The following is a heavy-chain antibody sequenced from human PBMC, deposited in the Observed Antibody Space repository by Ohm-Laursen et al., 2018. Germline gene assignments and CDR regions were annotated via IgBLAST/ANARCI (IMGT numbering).Heavy chain of an antibody. D-gene: IGHD3-10*01. V-gene: IGHV4-34*01. CDR2: INQSGNT. CDR3: ARGHRTYYYGSGRSPGMDV. J-gene: IGHJ6*02. CDR1: GGSFSVYY. Sequence: SDTLSLTCGVYGGSFSVYYRTWIRQPPAKGLEWIGEINQSGNTNYNPSLKSRVTISVDTSKNQFSLKVTSVTAADTAVYYCARGHRTYYYGSGRSPGMDVWGQGTTVTVSS.